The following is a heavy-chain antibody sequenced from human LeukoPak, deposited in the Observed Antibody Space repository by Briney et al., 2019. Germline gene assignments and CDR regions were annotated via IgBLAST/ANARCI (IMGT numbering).Heavy chain of an antibody. CDR1: GGTFSSYA. V-gene: IGHV1-69*01. CDR3: ARVFRSCTNGVCYKPFGY. D-gene: IGHD2-8*01. Sequence: RASVKVSCKASGGTFSSYASSWVRQAPGQGLEWMGGIIPIFGTANYAQKFQGRVTITADESASTAYMELSSLRSEDTAVYYCARVFRSCTNGVCYKPFGYWGQGTLVTVSS. J-gene: IGHJ4*02. CDR2: IIPIFGTA.